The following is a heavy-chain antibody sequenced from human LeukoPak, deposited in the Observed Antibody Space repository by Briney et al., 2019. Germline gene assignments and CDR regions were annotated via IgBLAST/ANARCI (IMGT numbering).Heavy chain of an antibody. D-gene: IGHD2-2*01. CDR3: ARGGYCSSTSCYRWFDP. CDR2: IYHSGST. Sequence: SQTLSLTCADSGGSISSGGYSWSWIRQPPGKGLEWIGYIYHSGSTYYNPSLKSRVTISVDRSKNQFSLKLSSVTAADTAVYYCARGGYCSSTSCYRWFDPWGQGTLVTVSS. CDR1: GGSISSGGYS. J-gene: IGHJ5*02. V-gene: IGHV4-30-2*01.